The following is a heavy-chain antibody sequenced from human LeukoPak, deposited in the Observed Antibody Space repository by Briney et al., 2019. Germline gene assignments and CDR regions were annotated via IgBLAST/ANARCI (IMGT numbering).Heavy chain of an antibody. J-gene: IGHJ4*02. CDR1: GYSFTSYW. D-gene: IGHD5-18*01. Sequence: GESLKISCKGSGYSFTSYWIGWVRQMPGKGLEWMGIIYPGDSDTRYSPSFQGQVTISADKSISTAYLQWSSPKASDTAMYYCARTSRVDTAMVRYWGQGTLVTVSS. CDR3: ARTSRVDTAMVRY. V-gene: IGHV5-51*01. CDR2: IYPGDSDT.